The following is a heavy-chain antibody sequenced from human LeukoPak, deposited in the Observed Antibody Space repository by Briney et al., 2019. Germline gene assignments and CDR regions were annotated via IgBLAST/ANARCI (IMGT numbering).Heavy chain of an antibody. V-gene: IGHV1-18*01. CDR2: ISAYNGNT. CDR1: GYSFTTYG. J-gene: IGHJ4*02. CDR3: ARERGAMVRGVILSDN. Sequence: RAAVKVSCKASGYSFTTYGINWVRQAPGQGLEWMAWISAYNGNTNYAQNFQGRVTLTTDTLTTTAYMELRSLRSDDTAVYYCARERGAMVRGVILSDNWGQGTLVTVSS. D-gene: IGHD3-10*01.